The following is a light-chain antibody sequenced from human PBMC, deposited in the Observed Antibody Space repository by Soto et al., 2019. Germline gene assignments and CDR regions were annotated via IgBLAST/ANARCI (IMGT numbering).Light chain of an antibody. CDR3: QHTGR. V-gene: IGKV1-5*01. CDR2: DAS. J-gene: IGKJ1*01. Sequence: DIQMTQSPSTLSASIGDRVTITCRASQTINNWIAWYQQKPGKAPKFLIYDASTLESGVPSRFSGSGFGTEFSLTISTLQPDDFGSDYSQHTGRFGQGIKV. CDR1: QTINNW.